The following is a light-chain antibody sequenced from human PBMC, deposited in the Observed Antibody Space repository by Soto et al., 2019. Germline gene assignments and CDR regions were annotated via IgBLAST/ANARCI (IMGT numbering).Light chain of an antibody. CDR3: QQYYSYSFT. V-gene: IGKV1-8*01. CDR1: QGISSY. Sequence: AIRMTQSPSSFSASTGDRVTITCRASQGISSYLAWYQQKPGKAPKLLIYAASTLQSGVPSRFCGSGSGTDFTLTISCLQSEDFATYYCQQYYSYSFTFGPGTKVDVK. J-gene: IGKJ3*01. CDR2: AAS.